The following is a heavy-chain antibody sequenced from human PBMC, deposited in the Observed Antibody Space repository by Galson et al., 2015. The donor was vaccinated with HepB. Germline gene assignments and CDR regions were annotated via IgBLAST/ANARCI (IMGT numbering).Heavy chain of an antibody. V-gene: IGHV1-24*01. CDR3: ATAGCSSTSCYTNYYYMDV. Sequence: SVKVSCKVSGYTLTELSMHWVRQAPGKGLEWMGGFDPEDGETIYAQKFQGRVTMTEDTSTDTAYMELSSLRSEDTAVYYCATAGCSSTSCYTNYYYMDVWGKGTTVTVSS. CDR2: FDPEDGET. CDR1: GYTLTELS. J-gene: IGHJ6*03. D-gene: IGHD2-2*02.